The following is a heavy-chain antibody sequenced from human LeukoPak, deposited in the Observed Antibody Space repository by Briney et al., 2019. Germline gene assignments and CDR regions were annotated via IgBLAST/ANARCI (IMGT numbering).Heavy chain of an antibody. CDR3: ARVVMITSGGLIVRGFDY. J-gene: IGHJ4*02. D-gene: IGHD3-16*02. Sequence: SETLSLICAVSGYSITRGYYWGWIRQPPGKGLEWIGNIYHSGSTYYNPSLKHRVTTQVDTSNNHFSLKQRPVTAADTAVYYCARVVMITSGGLIVRGFDYWGQGTLVTVSS. V-gene: IGHV4-38-2*01. CDR2: IYHSGST. CDR1: GYSITRGYY.